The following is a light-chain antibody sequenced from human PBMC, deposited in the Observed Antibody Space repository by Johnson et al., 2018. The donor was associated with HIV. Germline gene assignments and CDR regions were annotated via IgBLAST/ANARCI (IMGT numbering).Light chain of an antibody. CDR3: GTWDNSLSAYV. V-gene: IGLV1-51*01. J-gene: IGLJ1*01. CDR1: SSNIGNNY. Sequence: QSVLTQPPSVYAAPGQKVTISCSGSSSNIGNNYVSWYQQLPGTAPKLLIYDNNNRPSGIPDRLSGSKSGTSATLGITGLQTGDEADYYCGTWDNSLSAYVFGTGTKVTVL. CDR2: DNN.